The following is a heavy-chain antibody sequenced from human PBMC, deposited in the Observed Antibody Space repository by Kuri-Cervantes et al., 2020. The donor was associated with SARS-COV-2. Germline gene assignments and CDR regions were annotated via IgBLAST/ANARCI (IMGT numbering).Heavy chain of an antibody. CDR1: GFTFSNYA. CDR3: AKDVINGGQWLVGGFDY. CDR2: ISGAGDST. J-gene: IGHJ4*02. Sequence: GGSLRLSCAASGFTFSNYAMSWVRLAPGKGLEWASGISGAGDSTYYADSVKGRFTISRDNSKNTLYLQMNSLRAEDTAVYYCAKDVINGGQWLVGGFDYWGQGTLVTVSS. D-gene: IGHD6-19*01. V-gene: IGHV3-23*01.